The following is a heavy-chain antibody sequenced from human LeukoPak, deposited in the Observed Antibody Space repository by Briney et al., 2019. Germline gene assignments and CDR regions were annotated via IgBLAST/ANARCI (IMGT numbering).Heavy chain of an antibody. J-gene: IGHJ4*02. V-gene: IGHV3-7*01. CDR1: GFTFSSYW. Sequence: GGPLRLSCAASGFTFSSYWMSWVRQAPGKGLEWVANIKQDGSEKYYVDSVKGRFTISRDNAKNSLYLQMNSLRAEDTAVYYCVRSMNGRYGFFDYWGQGILVTVSS. D-gene: IGHD1-26*01. CDR2: IKQDGSEK. CDR3: VRSMNGRYGFFDY.